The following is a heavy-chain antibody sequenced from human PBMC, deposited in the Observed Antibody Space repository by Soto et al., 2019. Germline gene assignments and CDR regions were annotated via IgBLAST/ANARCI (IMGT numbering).Heavy chain of an antibody. J-gene: IGHJ6*02. D-gene: IGHD3-3*02. CDR1: GFAFSRYG. CDR3: AKTVLVPSPYYYYGMDV. Sequence: QVQLVEFGGGVVQPGRSLRLSCAASGFAFSRYGMHWVRQAPGKGLEWVAVISYDGINKYYADSVKDRFTISRDRSKNTLYLQMNSLSSEDTAVYYCAKTVLVPSPYYYYGMDVWGQGTTVTVSS. CDR2: ISYDGINK. V-gene: IGHV3-30*18.